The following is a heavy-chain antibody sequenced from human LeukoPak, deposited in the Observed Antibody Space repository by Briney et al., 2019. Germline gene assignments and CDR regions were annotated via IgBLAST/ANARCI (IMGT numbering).Heavy chain of an antibody. CDR3: AREGIQLCLDY. V-gene: IGHV3-7*01. CDR1: GFTLSTYG. D-gene: IGHD5-18*01. CDR2: IKKDGSEK. Sequence: GGSLRLSCAASGFTLSTYGMYWVRQAPGRALEWVANIKKDGSEKYYVDSVKGRFTISRDNAKTSLYLQMNSLRAEDTAVYYCAREGIQLCLDYWGQGTLVTVSS. J-gene: IGHJ4*02.